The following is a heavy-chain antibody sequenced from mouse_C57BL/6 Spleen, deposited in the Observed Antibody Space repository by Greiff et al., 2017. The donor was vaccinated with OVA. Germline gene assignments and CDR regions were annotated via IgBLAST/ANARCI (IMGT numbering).Heavy chain of an antibody. CDR2: IYPGSGNT. CDR3: ARHEEDYYGSSYYFDY. CDR1: GYTFTDYY. Sequence: VQLQQSGAELVRPGASVKLSCKASGYTFTDYYINWVKQRPGQGLEWIARIYPGSGNTYYNEKFKGKATLTADKSSSTVYMELSRLTSEDSAVYFCARHEEDYYGSSYYFDYWGQGTTLTVSS. D-gene: IGHD1-1*01. J-gene: IGHJ2*01. V-gene: IGHV1-76*01.